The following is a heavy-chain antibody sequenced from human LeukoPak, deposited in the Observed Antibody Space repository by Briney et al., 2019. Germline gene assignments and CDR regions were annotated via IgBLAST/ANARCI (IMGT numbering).Heavy chain of an antibody. V-gene: IGHV1-69*05. CDR1: GGTFSSYA. J-gene: IGHJ5*02. D-gene: IGHD2-2*01. Sequence: SVKVSCKASGGTFSSYAISWVRQAPGQGLEWMGGIIPIFGTANYAQKFQGRVTITTDESTSTAYMEPSSLRSEDTAVYYCARGGSAYCSSTSCLNWFDPWGQGTLVTVSS. CDR3: ARGGSAYCSSTSCLNWFDP. CDR2: IIPIFGTA.